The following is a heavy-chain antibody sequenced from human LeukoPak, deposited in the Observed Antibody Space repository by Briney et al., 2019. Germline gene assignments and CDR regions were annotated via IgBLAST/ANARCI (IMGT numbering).Heavy chain of an antibody. CDR3: ARHNAGTFQSNYYYYYYMDV. V-gene: IGHV5-51*01. CDR2: IYPGDSDT. CDR1: GYSFTSYW. Sequence: GESLKISCKGSGYSFTSYWIGWVRQMPGKGLEWMGIIYPGDSDTRYSPSFQGQVTISADKSISTAYLQWSSLKASDTAMYYCARHNAGTFQSNYYYYYYMDVWGKGTTVTVSS. D-gene: IGHD1-1*01. J-gene: IGHJ6*03.